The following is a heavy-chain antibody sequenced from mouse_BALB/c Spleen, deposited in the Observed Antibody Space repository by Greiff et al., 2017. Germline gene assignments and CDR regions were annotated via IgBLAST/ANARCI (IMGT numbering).Heavy chain of an antibody. V-gene: IGHV1-19*01. CDR1: GYTFTDYY. Sequence: VQLKESGPELVKPGASVKMSCKASGYTFTDYYMDWVKQSHGESFEWIGRVNPYNGGTSYNQKFKGKATLTVDKSSSTAYMELNSLTSDDSAVYYCARGGYYGNYPYAMDYWGQGTSVTVSS. CDR2: VNPYNGGT. D-gene: IGHD2-1*01. CDR3: ARGGYYGNYPYAMDY. J-gene: IGHJ4*01.